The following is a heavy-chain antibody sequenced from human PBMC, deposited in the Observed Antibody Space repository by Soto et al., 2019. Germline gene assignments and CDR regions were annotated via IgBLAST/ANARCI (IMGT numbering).Heavy chain of an antibody. CDR2: IDTSGTKI. CDR1: GYTFSDYY. V-gene: IGHV3-11*01. J-gene: IGHJ4*02. Sequence: QVQLVESGGDLVKPGGSPRLSCAASGYTFSDYYMSWIRQSPGKGLEWISYIDTSGTKIYYADSVKGRFTITRDNAKNSLYLEMNSLRDEDTAVYYCASHYDMWSGYLSPVDYWGQGTPVTVSS. D-gene: IGHD3-3*01. CDR3: ASHYDMWSGYLSPVDY.